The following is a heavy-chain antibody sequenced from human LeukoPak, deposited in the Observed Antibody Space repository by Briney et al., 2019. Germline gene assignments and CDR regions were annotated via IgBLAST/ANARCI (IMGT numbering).Heavy chain of an antibody. CDR2: IYTSGST. CDR1: GGSISSYY. Sequence: SETLSLTCTVSGGSISSYYWSWIRQPAGKVLEWIGRIYTSGSTNYNPSLKSRVTMSVDTSKNQFSRKLSSVTAADTAVYYCASVLRFYYYYMDVWGKGTTVTVSS. V-gene: IGHV4-4*07. D-gene: IGHD3-3*01. J-gene: IGHJ6*03. CDR3: ASVLRFYYYYMDV.